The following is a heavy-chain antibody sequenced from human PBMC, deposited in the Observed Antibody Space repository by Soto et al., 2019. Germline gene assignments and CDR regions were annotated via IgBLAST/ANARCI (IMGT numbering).Heavy chain of an antibody. CDR3: ARGSPVANPLVAATPLDY. CDR2: IWYDGSNK. V-gene: IGHV3-33*01. D-gene: IGHD2-15*01. J-gene: IGHJ4*02. Sequence: QVQLVESGGGVVQPGRSLRLSCAASGFTFSSYGMHWVRQAPGKGLEWVAVIWYDGSNKYYADSVKGRFTISRDNSKNTLYLQMNSLRAEDTAVYYCARGSPVANPLVAATPLDYWGQGTLVTVSS. CDR1: GFTFSSYG.